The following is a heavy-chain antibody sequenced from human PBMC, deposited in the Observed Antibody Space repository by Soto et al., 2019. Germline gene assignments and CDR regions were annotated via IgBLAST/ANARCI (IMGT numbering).Heavy chain of an antibody. CDR2: INHSGST. Sequence: QVQLQQWGAGLLKPSETLSLTCAVYGWSFSGYYWSWIRQPPGKGLEWIGEINHSGSTNYHPSLKGRVTISIDTSKNQFSLKQSSVTAADTAVYSCARAYGGNVFDSWGQGTLVTVSS. V-gene: IGHV4-34*01. CDR1: GWSFSGYY. CDR3: ARAYGGNVFDS. D-gene: IGHD4-17*01. J-gene: IGHJ4*02.